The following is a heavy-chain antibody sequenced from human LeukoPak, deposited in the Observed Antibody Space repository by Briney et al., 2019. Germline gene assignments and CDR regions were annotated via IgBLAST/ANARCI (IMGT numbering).Heavy chain of an antibody. V-gene: IGHV1-2*02. CDR3: ARANMVRGVGLFFDRNWFDP. CDR2: INPNSGGT. Sequence: GASVKVSCKASGYTFIGYYMHWVRQAPGQGLEWMGWINPNSGGTNYAQKFQGRVTMTRDTSIRTAYMELSRLRSDDTAVYYCARANMVRGVGLFFDRNWFDPWGQGTLVTVSS. CDR1: GYTFIGYY. J-gene: IGHJ5*02. D-gene: IGHD3-10*01.